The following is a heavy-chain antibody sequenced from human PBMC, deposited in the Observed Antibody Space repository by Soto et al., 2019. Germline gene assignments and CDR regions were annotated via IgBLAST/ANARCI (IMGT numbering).Heavy chain of an antibody. CDR2: ISYDGSNK. CDR1: GFTFSSYG. V-gene: IGHV3-30*18. D-gene: IGHD5-12*01. Sequence: PGGSLRLSCAASGFTFSSYGMHWVRQAPGKGLEWVAVISYDGSNKYYADSVKGRFTISRDNSKNTLYLQMNSLRAEDTAVYYCAKDRGVATDLDDWGQGTLVTVSS. J-gene: IGHJ4*02. CDR3: AKDRGVATDLDD.